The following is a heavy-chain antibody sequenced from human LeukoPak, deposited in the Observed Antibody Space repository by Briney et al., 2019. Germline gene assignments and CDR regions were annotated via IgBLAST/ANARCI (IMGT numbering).Heavy chain of an antibody. CDR2: ISGSGGST. J-gene: IGHJ4*02. CDR1: GFTFSDYY. D-gene: IGHD6-19*01. Sequence: AGGSLRLSCAASGFTFSDYYMSWIRQAPGKGLEWVSAISGSGGSTYYADSVKGRFTISRDNSKNTLYLQMNSLRAEDTAVYYCAKIRSVAAVRSYFDYWGQGTLVTVSS. V-gene: IGHV3-23*01. CDR3: AKIRSVAAVRSYFDY.